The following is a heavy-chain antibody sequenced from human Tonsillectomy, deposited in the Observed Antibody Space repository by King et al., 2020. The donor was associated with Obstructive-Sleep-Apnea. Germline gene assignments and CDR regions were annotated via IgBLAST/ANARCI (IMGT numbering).Heavy chain of an antibody. CDR2: ISYDGSNK. CDR3: ASARRYDFWSGYYM. CDR1: GFTFSSYA. D-gene: IGHD3-3*01. Sequence: VQLVESGGGVVQPGRSLRLSCAASGFTFSSYAMHWVRQAPGKGLEWVAVISYDGSNKYYADSVKGRFTISRANSKNTLYLQMNRLRAEDTAVYYCASARRYDFWSGYYMWGQGTLVTVSS. V-gene: IGHV3-30*04. J-gene: IGHJ4*02.